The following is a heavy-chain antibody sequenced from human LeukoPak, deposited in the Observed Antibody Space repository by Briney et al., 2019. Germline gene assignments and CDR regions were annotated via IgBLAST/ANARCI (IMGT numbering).Heavy chain of an antibody. D-gene: IGHD2-2*01. J-gene: IGHJ4*02. CDR1: GGTFSSYA. V-gene: IGHV1-69*06. CDR2: IIPIFGTA. Sequence: ASVKVSCKASGGTFSSYAISWVRQAPGQGLEWMGGIIPIFGTANYAQKFQGRVTITADKSTSTVYMELSSLRSEDTAVYYCARDSRPIVVVPAAPDYWGQGTLVTVSS. CDR3: ARDSRPIVVVPAAPDY.